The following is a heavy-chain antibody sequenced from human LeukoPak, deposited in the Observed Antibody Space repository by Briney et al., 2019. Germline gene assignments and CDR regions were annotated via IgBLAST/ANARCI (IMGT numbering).Heavy chain of an antibody. CDR2: ISSSSSYI. V-gene: IGHV3-21*01. CDR3: ARAYYYGSGSPSNEGYYYGMDV. CDR1: GFTFSSYS. Sequence: GGSLRLSCAASGFTFSSYSMNWVRQAPGKGLEWVSSISSSSSYIYYADSVKGRFTISRDNAKNSLYLRMNSLRAEDTAVYYCARAYYYGSGSPSNEGYYYGMDVWGQGTTATVSS. D-gene: IGHD3-10*01. J-gene: IGHJ6*02.